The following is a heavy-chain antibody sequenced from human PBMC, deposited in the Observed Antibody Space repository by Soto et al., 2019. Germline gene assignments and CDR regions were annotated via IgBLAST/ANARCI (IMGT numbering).Heavy chain of an antibody. Sequence: EVQLLESGGGLVQPGGSLRLSCAASGFTFSSYAMSWVRQAPGKGLEWVSAISGSGGSTYYADSVKGRFTISRDNSKNTLYLQMNSLRAEDTAVYYCAKKPITMIVVVIPDAFDIWGQGTMVTVSS. CDR2: ISGSGGST. V-gene: IGHV3-23*01. CDR1: GFTFSSYA. J-gene: IGHJ3*02. D-gene: IGHD3-22*01. CDR3: AKKPITMIVVVIPDAFDI.